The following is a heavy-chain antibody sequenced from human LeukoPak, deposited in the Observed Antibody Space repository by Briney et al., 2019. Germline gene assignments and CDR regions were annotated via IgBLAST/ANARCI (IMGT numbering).Heavy chain of an antibody. CDR3: AKDKGQWRERANYMEV. CDR2: ISSNGGST. CDR1: GFTFSSSA. D-gene: IGHD6-19*01. J-gene: IGHJ6*03. Sequence: GGSLRLSCAASGFTFSSSAMHWVRQAPGKGLEYVSAISSNGGSTYYANSVKGRFTISRDNSKNTLYLQMGSLRAEDTALYYCAKDKGQWRERANYMEVWGKGTTVTVSS. V-gene: IGHV3-64*01.